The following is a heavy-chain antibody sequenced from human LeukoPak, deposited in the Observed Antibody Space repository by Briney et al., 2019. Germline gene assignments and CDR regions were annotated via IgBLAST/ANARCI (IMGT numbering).Heavy chain of an antibody. D-gene: IGHD2-2*02. CDR3: ARSVVVPAAIRGAWFDP. J-gene: IGHJ5*02. V-gene: IGHV4-34*01. CDR1: GGSFSGYH. Sequence: SETLSLTCAVYGGSFSGYHWSWIRQPPGKGLEWIGEINHSGSTNYNPSLKSRVTISVGTSKNQFSLKLSSVTAADTAVYYCARSVVVPAAIRGAWFDPWGQGTLVTVSS. CDR2: INHSGST.